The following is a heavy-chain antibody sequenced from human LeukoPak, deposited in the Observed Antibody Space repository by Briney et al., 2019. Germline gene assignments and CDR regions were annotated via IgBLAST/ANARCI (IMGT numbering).Heavy chain of an antibody. CDR2: ISGSGGST. Sequence: PGGSRRLSCAASGFTFSSYAMSWVRQAPGKGLEWVSAISGSGGSTYYADSVKGRFTISRDNSKNTLYLQMNSLRAEDTAVYYCAKCVLTSYYYYGMDVWGQGTTVTVSS. D-gene: IGHD3-9*01. V-gene: IGHV3-23*01. CDR3: AKCVLTSYYYYGMDV. J-gene: IGHJ6*02. CDR1: GFTFSSYA.